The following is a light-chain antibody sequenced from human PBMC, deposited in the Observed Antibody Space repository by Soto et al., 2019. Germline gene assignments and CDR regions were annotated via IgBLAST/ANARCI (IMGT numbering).Light chain of an antibody. J-gene: IGLJ3*02. CDR3: CSFAGSYTFWV. CDR2: DVS. CDR1: SSDVGDYNY. V-gene: IGLV2-11*01. Sequence: QSALTQPRSVSGSPGQSVTISCTGTSSDVGDYNYVSWYQQYPGKAPKLVIYDVSKRPSGVPDRFSGSKSGNTASLTISGIQDEDEADYYCCSFAGSYTFWVFGGGTKLTVL.